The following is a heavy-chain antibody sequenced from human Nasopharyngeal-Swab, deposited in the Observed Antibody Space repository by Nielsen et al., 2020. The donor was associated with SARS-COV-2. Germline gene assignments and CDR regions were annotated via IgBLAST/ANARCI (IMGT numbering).Heavy chain of an antibody. J-gene: IGHJ3*01. Sequence: WIRQPPGKGLEWIGRIYTSGSTNYNPSLKSRVTISVDTSKNQFSLKLSSVTAADTAIYYCAKELHLRHAFDLWGQGRMVTVSS. CDR3: AKELHLRHAFDL. V-gene: IGHV4-4*08. CDR2: IYTSGST.